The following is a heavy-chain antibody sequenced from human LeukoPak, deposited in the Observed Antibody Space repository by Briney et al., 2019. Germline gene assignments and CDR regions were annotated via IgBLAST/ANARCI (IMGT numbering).Heavy chain of an antibody. CDR2: MNPNSGNT. Sequence: ASVKVSCKASGYTFTSYDINWVRQAPGQGPEWMGWMNPNSGNTGYAQKFQGRVTMTRKTSRSTAYMELSSLRSEDTPVYYCARGPHAYDPDFDWLPPGSSPFDYWGQGTLVTVSS. CDR3: ARGPHAYDPDFDWLPPGSSPFDY. V-gene: IGHV1-8*01. D-gene: IGHD3-9*01. CDR1: GYTFTSYD. J-gene: IGHJ4*02.